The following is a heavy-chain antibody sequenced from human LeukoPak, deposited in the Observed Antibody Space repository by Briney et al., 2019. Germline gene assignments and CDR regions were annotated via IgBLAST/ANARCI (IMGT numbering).Heavy chain of an antibody. CDR1: GYTFTSYY. V-gene: IGHV1-46*01. Sequence: ASVKVSCKASGYTFTSYYMLWVRQAPGQGLEWMGIINPSGGSTSYAQKFQGRVTMTRDMSTSTVYMELSSLRSEDTAVYYCARENRGIDAFDIWGQGTMVTVSS. CDR2: INPSGGST. CDR3: ARENRGIDAFDI. J-gene: IGHJ3*02. D-gene: IGHD1-14*01.